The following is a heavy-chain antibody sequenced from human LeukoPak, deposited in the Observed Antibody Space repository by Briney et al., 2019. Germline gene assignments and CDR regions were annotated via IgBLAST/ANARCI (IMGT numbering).Heavy chain of an antibody. D-gene: IGHD6-13*01. J-gene: IGHJ4*02. CDR2: IYSGDRR. CDR3: TRDLTGTTWSENDY. Sequence: GGSLRLSCEVSGLSVRGSYMSWVRQAPGKELEWVSVIYSGDRRYYADSVKGRFTISRDTSKNTLYLQMNNLRADDTARYYCTRDLTGTTWSENDYWGQGTLVTIPS. V-gene: IGHV3-53*01. CDR1: GLSVRGSY.